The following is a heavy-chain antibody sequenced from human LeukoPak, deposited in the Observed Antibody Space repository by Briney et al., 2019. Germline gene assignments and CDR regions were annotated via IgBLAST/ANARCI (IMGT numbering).Heavy chain of an antibody. D-gene: IGHD2-15*01. Sequence: GGSLRLSCAASGFTFSDYYMSWMRQAPGKGLEWVSYLSSSGSAMYYADSVKGRFTISRDNAKNSLYLQMNSLRAEDTAVFYCARARGSYAFDIWGQGTMVTVSS. J-gene: IGHJ3*02. CDR1: GFTFSDYY. CDR2: LSSSGSAM. CDR3: ARARGSYAFDI. V-gene: IGHV3-11*04.